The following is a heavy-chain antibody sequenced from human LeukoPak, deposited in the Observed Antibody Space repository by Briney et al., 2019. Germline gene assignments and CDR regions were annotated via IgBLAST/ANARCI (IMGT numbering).Heavy chain of an antibody. Sequence: SETLSLTCTVSGGSISSSSYYWGWIRQPPGKGLEWIGSIYYSGSTYYNPSLKSRVTISVDTSKNQFSLKLSSVTAADTAVYYCARRISDYVWGSFPLDYWGQGTLVTVSS. CDR1: GGSISSSSYY. J-gene: IGHJ4*02. CDR3: ARRISDYVWGSFPLDY. CDR2: IYYSGST. D-gene: IGHD3-16*01. V-gene: IGHV4-39*01.